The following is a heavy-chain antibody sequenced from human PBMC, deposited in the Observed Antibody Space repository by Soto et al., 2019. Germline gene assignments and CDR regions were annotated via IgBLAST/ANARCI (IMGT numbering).Heavy chain of an antibody. V-gene: IGHV4-31*03. J-gene: IGHJ4*02. Sequence: QVQLQESGPGLVKPSQTLSLTCTVSGGSISSGGYYWSWLRQHPGKGLEWIGYIFDSGTTYYNTSLKSRVTISVDPSKSQFSLMLTSVTATDTAVYYCASQASGWYPDYWGQGTLVTVSS. D-gene: IGHD6-19*01. CDR1: GGSISSGGYY. CDR2: IFDSGTT. CDR3: ASQASGWYPDY.